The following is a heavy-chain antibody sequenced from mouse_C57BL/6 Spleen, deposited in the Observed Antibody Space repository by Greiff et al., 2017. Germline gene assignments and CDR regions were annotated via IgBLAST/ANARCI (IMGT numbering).Heavy chain of an antibody. J-gene: IGHJ3*01. CDR3: ARNLDYSFAY. CDR1: GYTFTDYY. CDR2: INPNNGGT. D-gene: IGHD1-1*01. Sequence: VQLQQSGPELVKPGASVKISCKASGYTFTDYYMNWVKQSHGKSLEWIGDINPNNGGTRYNQKFKGKATLTVDKSAITAYMELLSLTSDDSAVYSCARNLDYSFAYWGQGTLVTVSA. V-gene: IGHV1-26*01.